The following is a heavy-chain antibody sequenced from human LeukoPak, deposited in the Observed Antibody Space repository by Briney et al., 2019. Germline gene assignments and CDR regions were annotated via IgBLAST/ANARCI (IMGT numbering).Heavy chain of an antibody. D-gene: IGHD6-13*01. CDR3: AKAAAGSQRSYYYYYYLDV. CDR1: GYTFTGYY. V-gene: IGHV1-2*02. Sequence: PGASVKVSCKASGYTFTGYYMHWVRQAPGQGLEWMGWINPNSGGTNYAQKFQGRVTMTRDTSISTAYMELSRLRSDDTAVYYCAKAAAGSQRSYYYYYYLDVWGTGTTVTVSS. J-gene: IGHJ6*03. CDR2: INPNSGGT.